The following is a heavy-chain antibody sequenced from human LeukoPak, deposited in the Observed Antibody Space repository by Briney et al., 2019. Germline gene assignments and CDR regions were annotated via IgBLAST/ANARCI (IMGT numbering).Heavy chain of an antibody. D-gene: IGHD3-10*01. Sequence: GESLRLSCSAFGFTFCRYAMHCVRAAPGRGVEYVSSISSDGDRTYHADSVKGRFTISRDNSKNTLYLQMSSLRTEDTAVYYCVRSSASSGPNCFDPWGQGTLVTVSS. J-gene: IGHJ5*02. CDR3: VRSSASSGPNCFDP. CDR2: ISSDGDRT. V-gene: IGHV3-64D*09. CDR1: GFTFCRYA.